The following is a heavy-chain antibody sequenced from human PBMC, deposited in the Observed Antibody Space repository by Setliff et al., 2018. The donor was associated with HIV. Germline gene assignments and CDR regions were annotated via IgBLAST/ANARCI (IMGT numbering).Heavy chain of an antibody. D-gene: IGHD3-22*01. J-gene: IGHJ3*02. CDR3: ARPRSAQYYYDSSGYPGAFDI. Sequence: ASVKVSCKASGYKFTSYYIHWVRQAPGQGLEWMGIINPSIVSTTYAEKFQGRVAMTRDTSTGTVYMELSSLKSEDTAVYYCARPRSAQYYYDSSGYPGAFDIWGQGTMVTVSS. V-gene: IGHV1-46*01. CDR1: GYKFTSYY. CDR2: INPSIVST.